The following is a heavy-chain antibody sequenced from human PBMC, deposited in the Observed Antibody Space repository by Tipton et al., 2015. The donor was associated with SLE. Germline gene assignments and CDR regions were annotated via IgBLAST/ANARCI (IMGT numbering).Heavy chain of an antibody. CDR2: ISSSSSTI. J-gene: IGHJ4*02. Sequence: GSLRLSCAASGFTFSSYSMNWVRQAPGKGLEWVSYISSSSSTIYYADSVKGRFTISRDNSKNTLYLQMNSLRAEDTAVYYCANASAAAPFDYWGQGTLVTVSS. CDR3: ANASAAAPFDY. V-gene: IGHV3-48*01. CDR1: GFTFSSYS. D-gene: IGHD2-2*01.